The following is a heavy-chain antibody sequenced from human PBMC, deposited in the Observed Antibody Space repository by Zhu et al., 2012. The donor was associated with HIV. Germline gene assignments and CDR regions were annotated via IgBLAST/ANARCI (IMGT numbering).Heavy chain of an antibody. D-gene: IGHD3-10*01. CDR2: IYYTGTT. CDR3: ARDIWFVSYWGSWFDP. V-gene: IGHV4-38-2*02. J-gene: IGHJ5*02. Sequence: QVHLQESGPGLVKPSETLSLTCTVSGYSISSAYSWGWIRQLPGMGLEWIGSIYYTGTTYYNPSLKSRVIISADTSKNHFSLQLNSVTATDTAVYYCARDIWFVSYWGSWFDPGARESRSPSP. CDR1: GYSISSAYS.